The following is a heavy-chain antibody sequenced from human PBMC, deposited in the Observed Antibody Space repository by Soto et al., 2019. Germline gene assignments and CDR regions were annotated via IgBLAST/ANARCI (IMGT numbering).Heavy chain of an antibody. J-gene: IGHJ4*02. D-gene: IGHD6-19*01. CDR1: GGSISSSSYY. V-gene: IGHV4-39*01. CDR3: ARRPSRGWSGRFDY. CDR2: IYYSGST. Sequence: SETLSLTCTVSGGSISSSSYYWGWIRQPPGKGLEWIGSIYYSGSTYYNPSLKSRVTISVDTSKNQFSLKLSSVTAADTAVYYWARRPSRGWSGRFDYGAQGTLVTVPS.